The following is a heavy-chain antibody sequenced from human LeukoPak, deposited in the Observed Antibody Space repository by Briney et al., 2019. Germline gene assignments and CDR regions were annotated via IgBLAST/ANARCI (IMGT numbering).Heavy chain of an antibody. V-gene: IGHV4-38-2*01. J-gene: IGHJ4*02. CDR1: GYSIISDYY. CDR2: VYHSGST. D-gene: IGHD6-19*01. Sequence: PSETLSLTCAVSGYSIISDYYRGWIRQSPGKGLEWIGSVYHSGSTHYNPSLKSRVTMSVDTSKNQFSLKLNSVTAADTAVYYCARNSSGHSFEYWGQGSLVTVSS. CDR3: ARNSSGHSFEY.